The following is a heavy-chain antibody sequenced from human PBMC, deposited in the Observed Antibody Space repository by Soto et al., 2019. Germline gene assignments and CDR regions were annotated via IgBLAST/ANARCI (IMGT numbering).Heavy chain of an antibody. D-gene: IGHD6-13*01. J-gene: IGHJ6*02. CDR2: ISSSSSTI. Sequence: GGSLRLSCAASGFTFSSYSMNWVRQAPGKGLEWVSYISSSSSTIYYADSVKGRFTISRDNAKNSLYLQMNSLRDEDTAVYYCARAGAAAGTWYYYYGMDVWGQGTTVTVSS. CDR1: GFTFSSYS. V-gene: IGHV3-48*02. CDR3: ARAGAAAGTWYYYYGMDV.